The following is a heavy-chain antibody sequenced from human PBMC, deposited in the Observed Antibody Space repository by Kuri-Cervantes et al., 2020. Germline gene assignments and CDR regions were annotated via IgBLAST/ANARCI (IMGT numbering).Heavy chain of an antibody. CDR3: ARVVAATDNWFDP. V-gene: IGHV1-8*02. CDR2: MNPNSGNT. D-gene: IGHD2-15*01. CDR1: GGTFSSYA. J-gene: IGHJ5*02. Sequence: ASVKVSCKASGGTFSSYAISWVRQATGQGLEWMGWMNPNSGNTGYAQKFQGRVTMARNTSISTAYMELSSLRSEDTAVYYCARVVAATDNWFDPWGQGTLVTVSS.